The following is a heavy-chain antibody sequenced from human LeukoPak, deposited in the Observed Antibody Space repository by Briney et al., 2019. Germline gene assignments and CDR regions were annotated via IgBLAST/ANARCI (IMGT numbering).Heavy chain of an antibody. CDR1: GFTFSSYG. Sequence: PGGSLRLSCAASGFTFSSYGMHWVRQAPGKGLEWVAFIRYDGSNKYYADSVKGRFTISRDNSKNTLYLQMNSLRAEDTAVYCCALIRDPGSYKYCSSTSCYRFDYWGQGTLVTVSS. D-gene: IGHD2-2*02. V-gene: IGHV3-30*02. CDR2: IRYDGSNK. CDR3: ALIRDPGSYKYCSSTSCYRFDY. J-gene: IGHJ4*02.